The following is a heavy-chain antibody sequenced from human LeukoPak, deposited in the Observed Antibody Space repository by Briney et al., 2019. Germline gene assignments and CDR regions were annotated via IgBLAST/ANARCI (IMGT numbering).Heavy chain of an antibody. V-gene: IGHV3-23*01. J-gene: IGHJ3*02. CDR1: GFTFSSYA. Sequence: GGSLRLSCAASGFTFSSYAMSWVRQAPGKGLDGVSAISGTGGNTYYADSVRGRFTISRDNSKNTLYLQMNSLRAEDTAVYYCAKLRYNWKDELPGFDTWGQGTMVAVSS. CDR3: AKLRYNWKDELPGFDT. CDR2: ISGTGGNT. D-gene: IGHD1-20*01.